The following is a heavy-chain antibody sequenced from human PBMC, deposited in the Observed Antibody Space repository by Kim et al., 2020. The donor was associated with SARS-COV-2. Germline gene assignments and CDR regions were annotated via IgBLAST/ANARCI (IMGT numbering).Heavy chain of an antibody. J-gene: IGHJ6*03. V-gene: IGHV1-2*02. D-gene: IGHD1-26*01. CDR3: ARDPVVRVGATYYYYYYMDV. Sequence: ASVKVSCKASGYTFTGYYMHWVRQAPGQGLEWMGWINPNSGGTNYAQKFQGRVTMTRDTSISTAYMELSRLRSDDTAVYYCARDPVVRVGATYYYYYYMDVWGKGTTVTVSS. CDR1: GYTFTGYY. CDR2: INPNSGGT.